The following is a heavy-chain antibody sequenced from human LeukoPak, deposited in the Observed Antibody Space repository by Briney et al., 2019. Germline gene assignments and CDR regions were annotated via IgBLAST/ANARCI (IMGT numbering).Heavy chain of an antibody. Sequence: ASVKVSCKASGYTFTSYGISWVRQAPGQGLEWMGWISAYNGNTNYAQKLQGRVTMTTDTSTSTAYMELSGLTSEDTAVYYCARRHCGGDCYSTNYYYYGMDVWGQGTAVTVSS. CDR3: ARRHCGGDCYSTNYYYYGMDV. J-gene: IGHJ6*02. D-gene: IGHD2-21*02. CDR2: ISAYNGNT. CDR1: GYTFTSYG. V-gene: IGHV1-18*01.